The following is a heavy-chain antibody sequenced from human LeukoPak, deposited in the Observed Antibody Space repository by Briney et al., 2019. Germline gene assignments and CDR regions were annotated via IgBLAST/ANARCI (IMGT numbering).Heavy chain of an antibody. V-gene: IGHV4-39*02. CDR1: GGSISGSSYY. CDR2: VYYGRSP. Sequence: KPSETLSLTCTVSGGSISGSSYYWAWIRQPPGKGLEWIGSVYYGRSPYFNPSLESRATISVDTSKNHFSLKMSSVTAADTAVYYCARSSGTGTFSYWGLGTLVTVSS. D-gene: IGHD6-25*01. J-gene: IGHJ4*02. CDR3: ARSSGTGTFSY.